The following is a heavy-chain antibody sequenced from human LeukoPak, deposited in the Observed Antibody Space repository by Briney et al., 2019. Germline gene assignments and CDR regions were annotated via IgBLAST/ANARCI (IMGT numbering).Heavy chain of an antibody. CDR2: VRYDGSNK. D-gene: IGHD6-13*01. Sequence: GGSLRLSCAASGFTFSSYGMHWVRQAPGKGLEWVAFVRYDGSNKYYADSVKGRFTISRDNSKNTLYLQMNSLRAEDTAVYYCANTFTSSSWYAGYWGQGTLVTVSS. J-gene: IGHJ4*02. CDR1: GFTFSSYG. CDR3: ANTFTSSSWYAGY. V-gene: IGHV3-30*02.